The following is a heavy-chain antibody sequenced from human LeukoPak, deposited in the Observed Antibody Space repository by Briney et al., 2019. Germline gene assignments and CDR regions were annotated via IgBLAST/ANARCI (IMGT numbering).Heavy chain of an antibody. Sequence: ASVKVSCKASGGTFSSYAISWVRQAPGHGLEWMGRIIPILGIANYAQKFQGRVTITADKSTSTAYMELSSLRSEDTAVYYCARPSDDILTGYPLYYYYGMDVWGQGTTVTVSS. CDR3: ARPSDDILTGYPLYYYYGMDV. J-gene: IGHJ6*02. CDR2: IIPILGIA. V-gene: IGHV1-69*04. D-gene: IGHD3-9*01. CDR1: GGTFSSYA.